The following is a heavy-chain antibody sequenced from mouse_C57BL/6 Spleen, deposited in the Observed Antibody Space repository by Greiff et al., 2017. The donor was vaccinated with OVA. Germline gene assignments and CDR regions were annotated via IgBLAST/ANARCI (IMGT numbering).Heavy chain of an antibody. D-gene: IGHD4-1*01. CDR1: GYAFSSYW. CDR3: ARSNWDGYYYAMDY. J-gene: IGHJ4*01. CDR2: IYPGDGDT. Sequence: QVQLQQSGAELVKPGASVKISCKASGYAFSSYWMNWVKQRPGKGLEWIGQIYPGDGDTNYNGKFKGKATLTADKSSSTAYMQLSSLTSEDSAVYFGARSNWDGYYYAMDYWGQGTSVTVSS. V-gene: IGHV1-80*01.